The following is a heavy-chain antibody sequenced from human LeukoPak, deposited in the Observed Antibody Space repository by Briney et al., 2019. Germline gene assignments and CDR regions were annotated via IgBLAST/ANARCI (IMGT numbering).Heavy chain of an antibody. CDR1: GFTFSSYS. D-gene: IGHD5-18*01. CDR2: ISFSSATI. V-gene: IGHV3-48*01. Sequence: GGSLRLSCEASGFTFSSYSMNWVRQAPGKGLEWVSYISFSSATIHYADSVKGRFTISRDNAKNSLYLQLNSLRAEDTALYYCARDLYTAMVTVGYWGQGTLVTVSS. CDR3: ARDLYTAMVTVGY. J-gene: IGHJ4*02.